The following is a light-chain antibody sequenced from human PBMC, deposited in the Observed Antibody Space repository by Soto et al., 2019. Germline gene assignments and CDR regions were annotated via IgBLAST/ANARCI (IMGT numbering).Light chain of an antibody. Sequence: IVMTQSPAILSVSRGERFTLSCRASQSVINNVAWYQQRPGQAPRLLISGASTRATDIPARFSGSGSGTEYTLTISSLQSEDFAVYYCQQYSSWPPLTFGGGTKVDIK. CDR3: QQYSSWPPLT. CDR2: GAS. V-gene: IGKV3-15*01. CDR1: QSVINN. J-gene: IGKJ4*01.